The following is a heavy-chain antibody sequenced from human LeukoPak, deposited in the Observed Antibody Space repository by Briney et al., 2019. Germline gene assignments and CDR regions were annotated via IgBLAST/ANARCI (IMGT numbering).Heavy chain of an antibody. D-gene: IGHD1-26*01. CDR2: FDPEDGET. Sequence: ASVKVSCKVSGYTLTELSMHWVRQAPGKRLEWMGGFDPEDGETIYAQKFQGRVTMTEDTSTDTAYMELSSLRSEDTAVYYCATDLSGGSYFGYWGQGTLVTVSS. CDR1: GYTLTELS. V-gene: IGHV1-24*01. CDR3: ATDLSGGSYFGY. J-gene: IGHJ4*02.